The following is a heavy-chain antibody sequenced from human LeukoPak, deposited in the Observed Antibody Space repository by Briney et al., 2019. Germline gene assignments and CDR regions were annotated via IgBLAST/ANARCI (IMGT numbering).Heavy chain of an antibody. V-gene: IGHV4-38-2*02. CDR2: IYHSGST. CDR1: GYSISSGYY. D-gene: IGHD2-15*01. CDR3: ARETLGYCSGGSCYDAY. J-gene: IGHJ4*02. Sequence: PSETLSLTCTVSGYSISSGYYWGWIRQPPGKGLEWIGSIYHSGSTYYNPSLKSRVTISVDTSKNQFSLKLSSVTAADTAVYYCARETLGYCSGGSCYDAYWGQGTLVTVSS.